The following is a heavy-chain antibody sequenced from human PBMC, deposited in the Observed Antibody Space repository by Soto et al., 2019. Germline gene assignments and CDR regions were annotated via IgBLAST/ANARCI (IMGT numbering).Heavy chain of an antibody. CDR3: VRQGIGVLHGLVDV. D-gene: IGHD3-10*01. J-gene: IGHJ6*02. V-gene: IGHV4-59*08. Sequence: QVQLQESGPGLVKPSETLSLTCTVSGDSISSYNLAWIRQPPGKGLEWIGYFRSGGGTSYNPSLRCRVARSADMSMKQCSLRLSSVTAADTAVYYCVRQGIGVLHGLVDVWGQGTTVTVSS. CDR1: GDSISSYN. CDR2: FRSGGGT.